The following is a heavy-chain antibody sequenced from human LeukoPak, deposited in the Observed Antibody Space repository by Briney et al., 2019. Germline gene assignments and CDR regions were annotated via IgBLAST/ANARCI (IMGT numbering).Heavy chain of an antibody. CDR2: IYYSGST. Sequence: PSETLSLTCTVSGGSISSSSYYWGWIRQPPGKGLEWIGSIYYSGSTYYNPSLKSRVTISVDTSKNQFSLKLSSVTAADTAVYYCARQGSSGYSYWGQGTLVTVSS. CDR1: GGSISSSSYY. CDR3: ARQGSSGYSY. V-gene: IGHV4-39*01. J-gene: IGHJ4*02. D-gene: IGHD3-22*01.